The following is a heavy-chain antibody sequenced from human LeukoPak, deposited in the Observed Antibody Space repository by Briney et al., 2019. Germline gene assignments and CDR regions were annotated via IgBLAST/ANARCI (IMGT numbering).Heavy chain of an antibody. Sequence: PSETLSLTCTVSGGSISSGYYWGWIRPPPGKGLEWIGSIYHSGSTYYNPSLKSRVTISVDTSKNQFSLKLSSVTAADTAVYYCASDILTGYLDYWGQGTLVTVSS. V-gene: IGHV4-38-2*02. CDR1: GGSISSGYY. J-gene: IGHJ4*02. CDR3: ASDILTGYLDY. D-gene: IGHD3-9*01. CDR2: IYHSGST.